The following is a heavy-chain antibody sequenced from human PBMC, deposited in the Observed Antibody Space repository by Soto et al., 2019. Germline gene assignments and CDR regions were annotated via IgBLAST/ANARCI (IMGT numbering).Heavy chain of an antibody. CDR1: GYTLTELS. CDR2: FDPEDGET. CDR3: AKDKGSSLGYYFAY. V-gene: IGHV1-24*01. J-gene: IGHJ4*02. D-gene: IGHD1-26*01. Sequence: ASVKVSCKVSGYTLTELSMHWVRQAPGKGLEWMGGFDPEDGETIYAQKFQGRVTMTEDTSTDTAYMELSSLRSEDTAVYYCAKDKGSSLGYYFAYWGQGTLVPVSS.